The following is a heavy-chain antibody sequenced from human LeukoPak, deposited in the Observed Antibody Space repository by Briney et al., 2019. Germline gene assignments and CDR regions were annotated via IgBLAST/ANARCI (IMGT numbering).Heavy chain of an antibody. CDR3: ARLGSQNYFDY. CDR2: IWDDGTNK. D-gene: IGHD3-10*01. V-gene: IGHV3-33*01. J-gene: IGHJ4*02. CDR1: GFIFSRYG. Sequence: PGGSLRLSCAASGFIFSRYGMHWVRQAPGKGLERVAVIWDDGTNKKYADSVQGRFTISRDNSKSTLDLQMNSLRAEDTAVYYCARLGSQNYFDYWGQGTLVTVSS.